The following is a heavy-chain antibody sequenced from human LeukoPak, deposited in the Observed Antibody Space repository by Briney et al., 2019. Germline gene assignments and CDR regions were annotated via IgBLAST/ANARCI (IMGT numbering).Heavy chain of an antibody. CDR1: GYTFTGYY. J-gene: IGHJ4*02. CDR3: ARGLLSDTAMAYFDY. CDR2: INPNSGGT. Sequence: ASVKVSCKAPGYTFTGYYMHSVRQAPGQGLEWMGWINPNSGGTNYAQKFQGRVTMTRDTSISTAYMELSRLRSDDTAVYYCARGLLSDTAMAYFDYWGQGTLVTVSS. D-gene: IGHD5-18*01. V-gene: IGHV1-2*02.